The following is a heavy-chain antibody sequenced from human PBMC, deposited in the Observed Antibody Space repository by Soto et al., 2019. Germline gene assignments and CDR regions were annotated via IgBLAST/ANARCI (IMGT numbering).Heavy chain of an antibody. V-gene: IGHV1-18*01. CDR3: ARDRLHTSSSITFDY. CDR1: GYTFTTYA. Sequence: QVQLVQSGAEVKKPGASVKVSCKASGYTFTTYAISWVRQAPGQGLEWMGWIRTYDGNTDYAQNLQGRVTMTTDTSTNTAYMELRSLRSDDTAVYYCARDRLHTSSSITFDYWGQGALVTVSS. J-gene: IGHJ4*02. CDR2: IRTYDGNT. D-gene: IGHD6-6*01.